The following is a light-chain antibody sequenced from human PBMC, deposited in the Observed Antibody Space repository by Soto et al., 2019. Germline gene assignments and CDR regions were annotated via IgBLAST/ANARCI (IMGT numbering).Light chain of an antibody. CDR2: DAS. V-gene: IGKV1D-13*01. CDR1: QGISSA. Sequence: AIQLTQSPSSLSASVGDRVTITCRASQGISSALAWYQQRPGKAPKLLIYDASSLESGVPSRFSGSGSGTDFTLTISSLQPEDFATYYCQQFNNLLTFGGGTKVDIK. J-gene: IGKJ4*01. CDR3: QQFNNLLT.